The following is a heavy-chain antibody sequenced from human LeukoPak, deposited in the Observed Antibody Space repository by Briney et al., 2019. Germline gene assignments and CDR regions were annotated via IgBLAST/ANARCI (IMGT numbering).Heavy chain of an antibody. Sequence: KTGGSLRLSCAASGFTFSSYSMNWVRQAPGKGLEWVSSISSSSSYIYYADSVKGRFTISRDNAKNSLYLQMNSLRAEDTAVYYCARVEGSSYDSYYYYYMDVWGKGTTVTVSS. D-gene: IGHD5-24*01. CDR1: GFTFSSYS. CDR3: ARVEGSSYDSYYYYYMDV. J-gene: IGHJ6*03. CDR2: ISSSSSYI. V-gene: IGHV3-21*01.